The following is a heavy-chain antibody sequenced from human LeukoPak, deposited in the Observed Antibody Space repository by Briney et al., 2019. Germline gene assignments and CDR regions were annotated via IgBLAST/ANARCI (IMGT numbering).Heavy chain of an antibody. J-gene: IGHJ3*02. CDR1: GFTFSSYS. Sequence: GGSLRLSCAASGFTFSSYSMNWVRQAPGKGLEWVSSISSSSYIYYADSVKGRFTISRDNAKNSLCLQMNSLRAEDTAVYYCARHKYYYDSTPSGAFDIWGQGTMVTVSS. CDR2: ISSSSYI. CDR3: ARHKYYYDSTPSGAFDI. V-gene: IGHV3-21*01. D-gene: IGHD3-22*01.